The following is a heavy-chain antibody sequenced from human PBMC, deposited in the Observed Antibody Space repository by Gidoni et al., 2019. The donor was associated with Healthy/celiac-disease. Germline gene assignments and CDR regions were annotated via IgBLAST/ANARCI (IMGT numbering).Heavy chain of an antibody. CDR3: AMIAARPYYFDY. D-gene: IGHD6-6*01. CDR2: IKQDGSEK. CDR1: FSSYW. V-gene: IGHV3-7*03. J-gene: IGHJ4*02. Sequence: FSSYWMSWVRQAPGKGLEWVANIKQDGSEKYYVDSVKGRFTISRDNAKNSLYLQMNSLRAEDTAVYYCAMIAARPYYFDYWGQGTLVTVSS.